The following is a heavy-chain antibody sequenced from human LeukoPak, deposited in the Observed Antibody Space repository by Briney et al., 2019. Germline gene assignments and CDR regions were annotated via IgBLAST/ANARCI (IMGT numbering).Heavy chain of an antibody. CDR3: ARERSFDY. J-gene: IGHJ4*02. CDR1: GFTFSSYS. CDR2: ISSSSTI. Sequence: GGSLRLSCAASGFTFSSYSMNWVRQAPGKGLEWVSYISSSSTIYYADSVKGRFTISRDNAKNSLYLQMNSLRDEDTAVYYCARERSFDYWGQGTLVTVSS. V-gene: IGHV3-48*02.